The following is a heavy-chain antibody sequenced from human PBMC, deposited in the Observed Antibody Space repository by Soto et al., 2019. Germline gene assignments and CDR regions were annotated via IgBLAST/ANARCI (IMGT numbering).Heavy chain of an antibody. CDR1: GYPFTSHT. Sequence: QVQLVQSGAEVKKPGASVKVSCKSSGYPFTSHTIHWARQAPGQGLEWMGWIIVSHGRPRIAPQFQGRVTFTTDTSATTAYMELNSLTSEDTAVYFCAREPEDGVPGDFWGQGTLVVVSS. V-gene: IGHV1-3*01. CDR2: IIVSHGRP. J-gene: IGHJ4*02. D-gene: IGHD2-8*01. CDR3: AREPEDGVPGDF.